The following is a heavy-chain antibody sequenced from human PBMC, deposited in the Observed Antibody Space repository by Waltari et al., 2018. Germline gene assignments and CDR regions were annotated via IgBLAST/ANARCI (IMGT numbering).Heavy chain of an antibody. CDR2: IYPGDSDT. CDR3: ATLDGWLQYPYYFDY. Sequence: EVQLVESGAEVKKPGESLKISCKGSGYSFTSYWIGWVRQMPRKGLEWMGIIYPGDSDTRYSPSFQGQVTISADKSISTAYLQWSSLKASDTAMYYCATLDGWLQYPYYFDYWGQGTLVTVSS. J-gene: IGHJ4*02. CDR1: GYSFTSYW. D-gene: IGHD5-12*01. V-gene: IGHV5-51*01.